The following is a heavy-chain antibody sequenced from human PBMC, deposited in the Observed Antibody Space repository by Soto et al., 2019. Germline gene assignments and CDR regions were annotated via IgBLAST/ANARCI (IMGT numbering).Heavy chain of an antibody. CDR3: ARDRVYYYDSSCYYNFEY. CDR1: GFTFNNYA. CDR2: ISYDGNNQ. D-gene: IGHD3-22*01. J-gene: IGHJ4*02. V-gene: IGHV3-30*09. Sequence: QVQLVESGGGVVQPGRSLRLSCAASGFTFNNYAMHWVRQAPGKGLEWVAVISYDGNNQYYADSVKGRFDISRDNSKNPLYLQLNSLRDEGTAVYYCARDRVYYYDSSCYYNFEYWGQGSLVTVSS.